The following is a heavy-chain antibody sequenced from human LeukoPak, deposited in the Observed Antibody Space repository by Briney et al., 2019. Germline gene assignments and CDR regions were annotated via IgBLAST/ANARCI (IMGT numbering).Heavy chain of an antibody. Sequence: GMSLRLSCAASGFDVSSNYMSWVRQAPGKGLEWVSIIYSGGSTYYADSVKGRFTISRDNSKNTLSLQMNSLRPEDTAMYYCARVGDRGTWLIDYWGQGTLVTVSS. CDR2: IYSGGST. CDR3: ARVGDRGTWLIDY. J-gene: IGHJ4*02. D-gene: IGHD3-3*01. V-gene: IGHV3-53*05. CDR1: GFDVSSNY.